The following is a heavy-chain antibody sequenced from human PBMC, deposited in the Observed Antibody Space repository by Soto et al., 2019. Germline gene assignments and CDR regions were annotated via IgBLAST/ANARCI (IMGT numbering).Heavy chain of an antibody. CDR3: ARGSSLGCSGGSCYIGYMDV. D-gene: IGHD2-15*01. V-gene: IGHV1-18*01. CDR1: GYTFTSYG. Sequence: ASVKVSCKAPGYTFTSYGISWVRQAPGQGLEWMGWISAYNGNTNYAQKLQGRVTMTTDTSTSTAYMELRSLRSDDTAVYYCARGSSLGCSGGSCYIGYMDVWGKGTTVTVSS. CDR2: ISAYNGNT. J-gene: IGHJ6*03.